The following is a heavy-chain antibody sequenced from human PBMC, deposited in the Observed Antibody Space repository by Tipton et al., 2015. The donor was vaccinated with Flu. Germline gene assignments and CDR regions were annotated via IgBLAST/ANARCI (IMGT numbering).Heavy chain of an antibody. Sequence: QLVQSGGGVVQPGRSLRLSCAASGFTFNNYVMYWVRQAPGKGLEWVAVISYDGSNKYYTDSVKGRFTSSRDNSKNTLYLQMSSLRPEDTAMYYCARDYTYGTNWHSVQCFALWGQGTLVTVSS. CDR3: ARDYTYGTNWHSVQCFAL. V-gene: IGHV3-30-3*01. CDR1: GFTFNNYV. J-gene: IGHJ4*02. CDR2: ISYDGSNK. D-gene: IGHD4/OR15-4a*01.